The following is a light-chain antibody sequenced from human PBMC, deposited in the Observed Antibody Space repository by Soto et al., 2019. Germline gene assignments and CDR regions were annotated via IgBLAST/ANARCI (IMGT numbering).Light chain of an antibody. CDR1: SSDVGGYNY. V-gene: IGLV2-11*01. Sequence: QSALTQPRSVSGSPGQSVTISCTGTSSDVGGYNYVSWYQQHPGKAPKLMIYDVSKRPSGVPDRFSGSKSGNTASLTISGLQAEDAADYYCCSYAGSYGVYVFGTGTKVTVL. CDR2: DVS. CDR3: CSYAGSYGVYV. J-gene: IGLJ1*01.